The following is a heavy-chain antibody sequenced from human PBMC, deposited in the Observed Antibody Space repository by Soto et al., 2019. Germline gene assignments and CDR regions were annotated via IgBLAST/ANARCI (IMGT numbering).Heavy chain of an antibody. Sequence: GGSLRLSCAASGFPFSSYAMSWVRQAPGKGLEWVSAISGSGGSTYYADSVKGRFTISRDNSKNTLYLQMNSLRAEDTAVYYCAKARFGYYYYGMDVWGQGTTVTVSS. CDR1: GFPFSSYA. V-gene: IGHV3-23*01. J-gene: IGHJ6*02. CDR3: AKARFGYYYYGMDV. D-gene: IGHD3-16*01. CDR2: ISGSGGST.